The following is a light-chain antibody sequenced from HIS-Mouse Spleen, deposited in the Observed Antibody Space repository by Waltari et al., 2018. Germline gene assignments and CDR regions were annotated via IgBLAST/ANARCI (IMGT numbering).Light chain of an antibody. J-gene: IGLJ3*02. CDR2: EGS. CDR1: SSDVGRYPL. V-gene: IGLV2-23*01. CDR3: CSYAGSSTWV. Sequence: QSALTQPASVSGSPGQSITISCPGTSSDVGRYPLVSWYQQHPGKAPKLMIYEGSKRPSGVSNRFSGSKSGNTASLTISGLQAEDEADYYCCSYAGSSTWVFGGGTKLTVL.